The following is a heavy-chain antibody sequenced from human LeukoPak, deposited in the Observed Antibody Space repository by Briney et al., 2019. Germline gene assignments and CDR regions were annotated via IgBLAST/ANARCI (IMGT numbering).Heavy chain of an antibody. CDR3: AKVKRYCSSTSCYLGAFDI. Sequence: GGSLRLSCAASGFTFSSYAMSWVRQAPGKGLEWVSAISGSGGSTYYADSVKGRFTISRDNSKNTLYLQMNSLRAEDTAVYYCAKVKRYCSSTSCYLGAFDIWGQGTMVTVSS. CDR2: ISGSGGST. J-gene: IGHJ3*02. CDR1: GFTFSSYA. D-gene: IGHD2-2*01. V-gene: IGHV3-23*01.